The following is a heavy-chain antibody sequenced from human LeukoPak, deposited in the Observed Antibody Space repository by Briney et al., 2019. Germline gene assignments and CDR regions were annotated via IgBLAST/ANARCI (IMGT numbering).Heavy chain of an antibody. CDR3: ARRYGSGYPYYLDY. CDR2: IQEDGSEK. Sequence: GGSLRLSCAGSGFTFSNYWVTWVRQAPGKGLEWVANIQEDGSEKYYVDSVKGRFTISRDNAKNSLYLQINSLRPEDTAIYYCARRYGSGYPYYLDYWGQGTLLTVSS. J-gene: IGHJ4*02. D-gene: IGHD6-19*01. V-gene: IGHV3-7*01. CDR1: GFTFSNYW.